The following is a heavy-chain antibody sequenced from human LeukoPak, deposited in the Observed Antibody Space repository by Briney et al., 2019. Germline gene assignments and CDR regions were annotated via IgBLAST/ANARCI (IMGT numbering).Heavy chain of an antibody. CDR3: ARGYCSSTSCSPGALGY. CDR1: GYTFTGYY. J-gene: IGHJ4*02. D-gene: IGHD2-2*01. Sequence: ASVNVSCKASGYTFTGYYMHWVRQAPGQGLEWMGIINPSGGSTSYAQKFQGRVTMTRDTSTSTVYMELSSLRSEDTAVYYCARGYCSSTSCSPGALGYWGQGTLVTVSS. CDR2: INPSGGST. V-gene: IGHV1-46*01.